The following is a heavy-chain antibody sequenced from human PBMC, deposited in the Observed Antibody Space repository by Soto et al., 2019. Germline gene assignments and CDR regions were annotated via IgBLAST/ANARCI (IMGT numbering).Heavy chain of an antibody. CDR1: GFTFNSYA. CDR3: AKDHLARGAVSSTVDY. V-gene: IGHV3-23*01. CDR2: ISGSGGST. Sequence: VQLLESGGGLVQPGGSLRLSCAASGFTFNSYAMSWVRQAPGKGLEWVSAISGSGGSTYSADSVKGRFTISSDNSKNKLYLQMNSLRAEDTAVYYCAKDHLARGAVSSTVDYWGQGTLVTVSS. J-gene: IGHJ4*02. D-gene: IGHD6-19*01.